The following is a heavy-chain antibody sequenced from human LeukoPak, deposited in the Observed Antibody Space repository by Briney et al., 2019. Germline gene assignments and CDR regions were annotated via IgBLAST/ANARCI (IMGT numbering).Heavy chain of an antibody. CDR2: IKHDGDEK. Sequence: PGGSLRLSCTASGFTFSRYWMSWVRQAPGEGLEWVANIKHDGDEKYFADSVKGRFTMSRDNSKNSLFLQMNSLRVEDTAVYYCARAYGQPRYNLLTGDYTGVDAFDIWGQGTMVTVSS. J-gene: IGHJ3*02. CDR1: GFTFSRYW. D-gene: IGHD3-9*01. V-gene: IGHV3-7*01. CDR3: ARAYGQPRYNLLTGDYTGVDAFDI.